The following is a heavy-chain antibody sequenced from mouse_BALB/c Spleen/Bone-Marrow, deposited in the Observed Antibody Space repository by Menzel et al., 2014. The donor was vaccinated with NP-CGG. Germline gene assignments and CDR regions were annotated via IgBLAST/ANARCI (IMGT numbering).Heavy chain of an antibody. CDR3: ARGLGLPFYAMDY. D-gene: IGHD3-1*01. Sequence: QVQLQQSGPELVKPGASVKMSCKASGYTFTDYVISWVKQRTGQGLEWIGETYPGSGSTYYNEKFKGKATLTADKSSNTAYMQLSSLTSEDSAVYFCARGLGLPFYAMDYWGQGTSVTVSS. CDR2: TYPGSGST. CDR1: GYTFTDYV. V-gene: IGHV1-81*01. J-gene: IGHJ4*01.